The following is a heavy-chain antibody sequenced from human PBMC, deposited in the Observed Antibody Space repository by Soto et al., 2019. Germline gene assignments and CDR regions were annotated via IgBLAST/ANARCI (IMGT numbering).Heavy chain of an antibody. CDR1: GFSLSTSGVG. CDR3: AHGVLGCGGDCYPYNWFDP. V-gene: IGHV2-5*01. Sequence: GSGPTLVNPTQTLTLTCTFSGFSLSTSGVGVGWIRQPPGKALEWLALIYWNDDKRYSPSLKSRLTITKDTSKNQVVLTMTNMDPVDTATYYCAHGVLGCGGDCYPYNWFDPWGQGTLVTVSS. CDR2: IYWNDDK. D-gene: IGHD2-21*02. J-gene: IGHJ5*02.